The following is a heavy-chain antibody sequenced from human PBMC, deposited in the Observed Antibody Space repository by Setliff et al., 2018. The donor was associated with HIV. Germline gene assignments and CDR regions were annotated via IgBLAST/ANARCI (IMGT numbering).Heavy chain of an antibody. D-gene: IGHD2-2*01. Sequence: SETLSLTCTVSGGSISSYYWSWIRQPAGKGLEWIGRIYTSGNTNYNPSLKSLKSRVTMSVDTSKNQFSLKLSSVTAADTAVYYCARGPSGRAPAPARAPHYYGLDLWGPGTTVTVSS. CDR2: IYTSGNT. CDR3: ARGPSGRAPAPARAPHYYGLDL. CDR1: GGSISSYY. V-gene: IGHV4-4*07. J-gene: IGHJ6*01.